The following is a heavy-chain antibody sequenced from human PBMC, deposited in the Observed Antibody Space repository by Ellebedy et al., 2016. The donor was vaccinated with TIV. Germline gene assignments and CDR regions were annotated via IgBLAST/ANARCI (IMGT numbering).Heavy chain of an antibody. CDR1: GGSISSGGYH. D-gene: IGHD1-26*01. J-gene: IGHJ4*02. Sequence: SETLSLXXTVSGGSISSGGYHWGWIRQPPGKGLEWIGNIFYTGSSTNYNPSLKSRVYMSIDMSKNQFSLRLSSVTASDTAVFYCARHSDEWELSVWGQGTLVTVSS. CDR3: ARHSDEWELSV. CDR2: IFYTGSST. V-gene: IGHV4-39*01.